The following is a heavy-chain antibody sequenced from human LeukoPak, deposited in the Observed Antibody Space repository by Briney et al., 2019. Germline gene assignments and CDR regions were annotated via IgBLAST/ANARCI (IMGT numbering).Heavy chain of an antibody. V-gene: IGHV4-31*03. CDR3: ARAPHSKDYHYYMDV. J-gene: IGHJ6*03. Sequence: PSETLSLTCTVSGGSISSGGYYWSWIRQHPGKGLEWIGYIYYSGSTYYNPSLKSRVTISVDTSKNQFSLKLSSVTAADTAVYYCARAPHSKDYHYYMDVWGKGTTVTVSS. CDR1: GGSISSGGYY. CDR2: IYYSGST. D-gene: IGHD4-11*01.